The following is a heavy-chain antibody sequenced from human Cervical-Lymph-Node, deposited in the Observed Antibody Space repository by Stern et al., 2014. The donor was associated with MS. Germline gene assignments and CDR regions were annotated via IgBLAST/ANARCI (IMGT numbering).Heavy chain of an antibody. CDR2: IYPGDSDT. D-gene: IGHD4-17*01. V-gene: IGHV5-51*01. J-gene: IGHJ4*02. Sequence: EVQLVESGAEVKQPGESLKISCKGSGYSFTANWIAWVRQLPGKGLELMVIIYPGDSDTRYSPSFQGQVTISADKSISTAYLQWSSLKASDTAMYYCARDYGDYAFDYWGQGTLVTVSS. CDR3: ARDYGDYAFDY. CDR1: GYSFTANW.